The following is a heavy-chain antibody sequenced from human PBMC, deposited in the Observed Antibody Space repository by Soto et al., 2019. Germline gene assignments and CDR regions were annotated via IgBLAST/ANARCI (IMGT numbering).Heavy chain of an antibody. CDR3: ARTSGVAYDSSGYAY. CDR2: INPSGGST. V-gene: IGHV1-46*01. J-gene: IGHJ4*02. CDR1: GYTFTSYY. D-gene: IGHD3-22*01. Sequence: ALVKVSCKASGYTFTSYYMHWVRQAPGQGLEWMGIINPSGGSTSYAQKFQGRVTMTRDTSTSTVYMELSSLRSEDTAVYYCARTSGVAYDSSGYAYWGQGTLVTVSS.